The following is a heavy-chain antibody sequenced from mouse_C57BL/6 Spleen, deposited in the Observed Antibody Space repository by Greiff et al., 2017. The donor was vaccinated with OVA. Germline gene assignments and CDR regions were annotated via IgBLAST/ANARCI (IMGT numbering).Heavy chain of an antibody. J-gene: IGHJ3*01. Sequence: VKLQQPGAELVRPGSSVKLSCKASGYTFTSYWMHWVKQRPIQGLEWIGNIDPSDSETHYNQKFKDKATLTVDKSSSTAYMQLSSLTSEDSAVYYCARRGDYLFAYWGQGTLVTVSA. CDR2: IDPSDSET. D-gene: IGHD2-4*01. V-gene: IGHV1-52*01. CDR3: ARRGDYLFAY. CDR1: GYTFTSYW.